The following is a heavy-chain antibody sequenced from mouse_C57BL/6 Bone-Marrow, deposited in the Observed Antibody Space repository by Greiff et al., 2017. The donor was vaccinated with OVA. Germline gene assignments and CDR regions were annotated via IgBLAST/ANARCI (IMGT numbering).Heavy chain of an antibody. V-gene: IGHV5-4*01. CDR2: ISDGGSYT. D-gene: IGHD2-12*01. CDR1: GFTFSSYA. CDR3: ARERGYSPFYFDY. Sequence: EVMLVESGGGLVKPGGSLKLSCAASGFTFSSYAMSWVRQTPEKRLEWVATISDGGSYTYYPDNVKGRFTISRDNAKNNLYLQMSHLKSEDTAMYYCARERGYSPFYFDYWGQGTTLTVSS. J-gene: IGHJ2*01.